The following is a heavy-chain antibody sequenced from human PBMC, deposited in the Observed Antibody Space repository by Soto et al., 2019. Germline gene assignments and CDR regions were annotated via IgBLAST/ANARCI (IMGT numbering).Heavy chain of an antibody. CDR3: ARAPARYCSSTSCHFDY. CDR2: INPSGGST. Sequence: ASVKVSCKASGYTFTSYYMHWVRQAPGQGLEWMGIINPSGGSTSYAQKFQGRVTMTRDTSTSTVYKELSSLRSEDTAVYYCARAPARYCSSTSCHFDYWGQGALVTV. D-gene: IGHD2-2*01. CDR1: GYTFTSYY. V-gene: IGHV1-46*03. J-gene: IGHJ4*02.